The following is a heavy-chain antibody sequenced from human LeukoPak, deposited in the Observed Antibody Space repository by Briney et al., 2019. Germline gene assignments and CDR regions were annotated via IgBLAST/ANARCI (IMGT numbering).Heavy chain of an antibody. D-gene: IGHD2-2*01. V-gene: IGHV4-38-2*02. Sequence: SETLSLTCAVSGYSISSGYYWCWMRQPPGKGLGWLGSIYHSGSTYYNPSLKSRVTISVDTSKNQYSLKLSSVTAADTAVYYCAREGKNRIVVVPALDYWGQGTLVTVSS. J-gene: IGHJ4*02. CDR1: GYSISSGYY. CDR2: IYHSGST. CDR3: AREGKNRIVVVPALDY.